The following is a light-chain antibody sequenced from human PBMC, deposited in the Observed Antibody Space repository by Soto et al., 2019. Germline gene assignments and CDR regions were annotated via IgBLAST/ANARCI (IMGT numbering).Light chain of an antibody. V-gene: IGKV3-11*01. CDR1: QSINSN. J-gene: IGKJ1*01. CDR2: RAS. Sequence: IVLTHSPSTLSLSPLERATLSFRASQSINSNLSWYQQKPGQAPRLLMFRASNRAAGIPARFSGSGSGTDFTLTISDVQPEDFAIYYCHQRQSWPRTFGQGTKVDIK. CDR3: HQRQSWPRT.